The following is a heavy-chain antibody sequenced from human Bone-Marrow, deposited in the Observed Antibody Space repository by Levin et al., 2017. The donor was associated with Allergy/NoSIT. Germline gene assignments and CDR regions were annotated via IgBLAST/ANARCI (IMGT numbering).Heavy chain of an antibody. V-gene: IGHV3-43*01. Sequence: PGESLKISCAASGFAFDDYNMHWVRQAPGKGLEWVSRISWDGSSTNYADSVKGRFSISRDNSKNSLYLQMNSLRTEDTALYYCAKDFVINMVEWGFDYWGQGTLVTVFS. CDR3: AKDFVINMVEWGFDY. CDR1: GFAFDDYN. CDR2: ISWDGSST. D-gene: IGHD3-10*01. J-gene: IGHJ4*02.